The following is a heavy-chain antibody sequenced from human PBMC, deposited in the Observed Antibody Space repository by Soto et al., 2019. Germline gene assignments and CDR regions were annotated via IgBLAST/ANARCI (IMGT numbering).Heavy chain of an antibody. CDR2: VYYDGTT. CDR3: AYFDWLPY. V-gene: IGHV4-39*01. D-gene: IGHD3-9*01. CDR1: GGCITSSTFY. J-gene: IGHJ4*02. Sequence: SETLSLTCTVPGGCITSSTFYWGGIRQPPGKGLEWIGSVYYDGTTYYNPSLRSRVTISVDTSKNQFSLKMSSVTAADTAAYYCAYFDWLPYWGQGTLVTVS.